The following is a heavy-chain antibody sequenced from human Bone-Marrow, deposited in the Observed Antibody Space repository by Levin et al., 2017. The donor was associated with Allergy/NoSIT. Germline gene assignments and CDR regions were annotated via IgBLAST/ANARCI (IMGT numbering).Heavy chain of an antibody. D-gene: IGHD3-9*01. CDR2: IYYTGST. CDR1: GGSIRKDY. Sequence: SETLSLTCTVSGGSIRKDYWNWIRQSPGKGLEWIGHIYYTGSTNYSPSLKSRVTISIDTSKNQFSLKLSSVTAADTAIYYCARGSADFDWLFFPRGWFDPWGQGTLVTVSS. CDR3: ARGSADFDWLFFPRGWFDP. V-gene: IGHV4-59*01. J-gene: IGHJ5*02.